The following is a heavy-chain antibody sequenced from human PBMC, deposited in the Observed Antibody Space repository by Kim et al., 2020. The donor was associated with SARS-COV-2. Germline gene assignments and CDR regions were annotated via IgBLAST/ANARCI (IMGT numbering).Heavy chain of an antibody. CDR2: INPSGGST. D-gene: IGHD6-13*01. Sequence: ASVKVSCKASGYTFTSYYMHWVRQAPGQGLEWMGIINPSGGSTSYAQKFQGRVTMTRDTSTSTVYMELSSLRSEDTAVYYCARAGEQQLVRGYFQHWGQGTLVTVSS. CDR1: GYTFTSYY. V-gene: IGHV1-46*01. CDR3: ARAGEQQLVRGYFQH. J-gene: IGHJ1*01.